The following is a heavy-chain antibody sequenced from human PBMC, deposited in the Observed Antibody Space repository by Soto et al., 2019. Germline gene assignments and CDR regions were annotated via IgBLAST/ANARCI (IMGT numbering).Heavy chain of an antibody. CDR3: ARGLATLPVFAFDF. CDR2: IERDDDDK. J-gene: IGHJ3*01. CDR1: GFSLTSPGMC. Sequence: GSGPTLVNPTETLTLTCTFSGFSLTSPGMCVSWIRQPPGKALEWLALIERDDDDKYYSTSLKTRLTISKDTRKNQAVLTMTNMDPVDTGTYYCARGLATLPVFAFDFWDQGTVVTVSS. V-gene: IGHV2-70*12. D-gene: IGHD6-6*01.